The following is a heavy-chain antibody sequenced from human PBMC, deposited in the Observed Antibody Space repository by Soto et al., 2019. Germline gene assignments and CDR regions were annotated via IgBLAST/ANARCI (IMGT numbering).Heavy chain of an antibody. Sequence: PSETLSLTCTVSGASISGFYWSWIRKSAGKGLEWVGRIYATGTTDYNPSLKSRVMMSVDTSKKQFSLKLRSVTAADTAVYYCVRDGTKTLRDWFDPWGQGISVTVSS. CDR2: IYATGTT. D-gene: IGHD1-1*01. V-gene: IGHV4-4*07. CDR3: VRDGTKTLRDWFDP. CDR1: GASISGFY. J-gene: IGHJ5*02.